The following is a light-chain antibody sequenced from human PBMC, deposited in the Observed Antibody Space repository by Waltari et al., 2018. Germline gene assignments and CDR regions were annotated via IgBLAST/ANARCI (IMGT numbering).Light chain of an antibody. CDR3: CSYAGSRTPWV. CDR2: EGS. V-gene: IGLV2-23*01. J-gene: IGLJ3*02. CDR1: RSDVGNDNF. Sequence: QSVLTQPASVSGSPGQSITISCTGSRSDVGNDNFVSWYQQHPDEAPKRLIYEGSKRPSGISIRFSGSKSGNTASLTISRLQAEDEADYFCCSYAGSRTPWVFGGGTRVTVL.